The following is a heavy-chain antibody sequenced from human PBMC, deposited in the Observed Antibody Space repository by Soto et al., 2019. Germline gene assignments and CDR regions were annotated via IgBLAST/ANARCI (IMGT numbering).Heavy chain of an antibody. J-gene: IGHJ6*03. CDR1: GFTFDDSA. V-gene: IGHV3-9*01. D-gene: IGHD2-2*01. CDR2: IGWNSDSI. Sequence: EVQLVESGGGLVQPGRSLRLSCAASGFTFDDSAIHWVRQVPGKGLEWVSGIGWNSDSIVYADSVKGRFTISRDNAKNSVDLQMNSLRTENTAFYYCAKDVCSSGSCSAQTFYYIAVWGKGTPVTVSS. CDR3: AKDVCSSGSCSAQTFYYIAV.